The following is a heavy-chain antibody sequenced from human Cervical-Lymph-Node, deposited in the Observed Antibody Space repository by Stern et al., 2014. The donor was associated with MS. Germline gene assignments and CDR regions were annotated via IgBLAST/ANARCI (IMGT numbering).Heavy chain of an antibody. CDR1: GYGFSDYW. D-gene: IGHD6-13*01. J-gene: IGHJ4*02. Sequence: DQLVQSGAVVRKPGDSLRISCTGSGYGFSDYWIGWVRQMPGKGLEWIGVIYPGDSDTTYSPSFEGQVPMSADKSVAPAYLQWSSLKASDTAIYFCARQIEGIPGLWGQGTLVTVSS. CDR3: ARQIEGIPGL. CDR2: IYPGDSDT. V-gene: IGHV5-51*01.